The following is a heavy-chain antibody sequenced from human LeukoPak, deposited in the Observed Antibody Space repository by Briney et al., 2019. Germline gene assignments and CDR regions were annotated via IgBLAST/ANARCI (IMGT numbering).Heavy chain of an antibody. CDR1: GYTFTGYY. D-gene: IGHD3-22*01. CDR3: ARAQTYYYDSSDYYYSDY. Sequence: ASVKVSCKASGYTFTGYYMHWVRQAPGQGLEWMGRINPDSGGTNYAQKFQGRVTMTRDTSISTAYMELSRLRSDDTAVYYCARAQTYYYDSSDYYYSDYWGQGTLVTVSS. J-gene: IGHJ4*02. CDR2: INPDSGGT. V-gene: IGHV1-2*06.